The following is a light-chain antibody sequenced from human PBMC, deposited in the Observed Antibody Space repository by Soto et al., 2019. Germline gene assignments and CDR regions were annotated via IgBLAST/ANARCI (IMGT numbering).Light chain of an antibody. Sequence: DIVMTQTPLSLSVALGQPASISCRSSQSLLYTNGYTYLSWYHQRPGQPPRLLIHRVSNRFPGVTERFSGSGAGTEFTLEISRVEPEDVGIYYCMQGTLWWTFGQGTKVEI. J-gene: IGKJ1*01. V-gene: IGKV2-24*01. CDR1: QSLLYTNGYTY. CDR3: MQGTLWWT. CDR2: RVS.